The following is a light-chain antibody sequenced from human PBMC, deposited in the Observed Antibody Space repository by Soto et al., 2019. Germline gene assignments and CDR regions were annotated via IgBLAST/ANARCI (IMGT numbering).Light chain of an antibody. CDR3: HQSFTTLWT. CDR2: AAS. CDR1: QSISTY. V-gene: IGKV1-39*01. J-gene: IGKJ1*01. Sequence: DIQMTQSPSSLSASVGDRVTITCRASQSISTYLNWYQQKPGKAPKLLIYAASILQSGVPSRFSGSGSGTDFILTITSLQPEDFATYYCHQSFTTLWTFG.